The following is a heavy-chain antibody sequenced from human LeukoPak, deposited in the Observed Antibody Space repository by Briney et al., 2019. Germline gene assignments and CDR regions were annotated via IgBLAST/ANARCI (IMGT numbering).Heavy chain of an antibody. CDR1: GGSFSGYY. J-gene: IGHJ5*02. Sequence: PSETLSLTCAVYGGSFSGYYWSWIRQPSGKGLEWIGEINHSGSTNYNPSLKSRVTISVDTSKNQFSLKLSSVTAADTAVYYCARAGRRSSSWYHWGQGTLVTVSS. D-gene: IGHD6-13*01. CDR3: ARAGRRSSSWYH. V-gene: IGHV4-34*01. CDR2: INHSGST.